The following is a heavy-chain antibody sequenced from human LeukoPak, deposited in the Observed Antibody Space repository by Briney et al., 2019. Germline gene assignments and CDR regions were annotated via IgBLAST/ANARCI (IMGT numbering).Heavy chain of an antibody. Sequence: ASVKVSCKASGYTFTSDGISWVRQAPGQGLEWRGWISAYNGNTNYAQKLQGRVTMTTDTSTSTAYMELRSLRSDDTAVYYCARDREVLWFGESPDYWGQGTLVTVSS. CDR2: ISAYNGNT. V-gene: IGHV1-18*01. CDR1: GYTFTSDG. J-gene: IGHJ4*02. D-gene: IGHD3-10*01. CDR3: ARDREVLWFGESPDY.